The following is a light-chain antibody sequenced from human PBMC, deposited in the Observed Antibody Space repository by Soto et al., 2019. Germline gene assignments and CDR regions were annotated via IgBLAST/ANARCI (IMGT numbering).Light chain of an antibody. CDR2: DAS. V-gene: IGKV3-11*01. CDR3: QQRSNQLT. CDR1: QSVSSY. Sequence: EIVLTQSPATLSLSPGERATLSCRASQSVSSYLAWYQQKPGQAPRLLIYDASNRATGIPARFSGSGSGTGFTLTISSLEPEDFAVYYCQQRSNQLTFGGGTKVEIK. J-gene: IGKJ4*01.